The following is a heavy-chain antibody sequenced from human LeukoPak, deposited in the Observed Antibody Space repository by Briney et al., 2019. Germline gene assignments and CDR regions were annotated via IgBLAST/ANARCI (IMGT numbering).Heavy chain of an antibody. CDR1: GGSISSGDYY. J-gene: IGHJ3*02. Sequence: SETLSLTCTVSGGSISSGDYYWSWIRQPPGKGLEWIGYIYYSGSTYYNPSLKSRVTISVDTSKNQFSLELSSVTAADTAVYYCARDRGDYGGNSGDAFDIWGQGTMVTVSS. CDR2: IYYSGST. D-gene: IGHD4-23*01. CDR3: ARDRGDYGGNSGDAFDI. V-gene: IGHV4-30-4*01.